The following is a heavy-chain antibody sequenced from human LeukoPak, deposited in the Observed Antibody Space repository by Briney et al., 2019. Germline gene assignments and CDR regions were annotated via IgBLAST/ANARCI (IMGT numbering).Heavy chain of an antibody. CDR2: IWYDGSRT. CDR3: AKDLSYGSLWFGP. CDR1: GFTFSSHG. Sequence: PGGSLRLSCAASGFTFSSHGMQWVRQAPGKGLEWVALIWYDGSRTNYVDSVMGRFTISRDSSKNTLYLQMDNLRVEDTAVYFCAKDLSYGSLWFGPWGQGTLVTVSS. D-gene: IGHD3-10*01. V-gene: IGHV3-33*06. J-gene: IGHJ5*02.